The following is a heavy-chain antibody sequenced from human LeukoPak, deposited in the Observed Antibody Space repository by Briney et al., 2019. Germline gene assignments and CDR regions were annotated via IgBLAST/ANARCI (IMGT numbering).Heavy chain of an antibody. CDR3: ARQPDYGSGSYYSNY. Sequence: GESLKISCKGSGYSFTSYWIGWVRQMPGKGLEWMGIIYPGDSGTRYSPSFQGQVTISADKSISTAYLQWSSLKASDTAMYYCARQPDYGSGSYYSNYWGQGTLVTVSS. CDR1: GYSFTSYW. CDR2: IYPGDSGT. V-gene: IGHV5-51*01. J-gene: IGHJ4*02. D-gene: IGHD3-10*01.